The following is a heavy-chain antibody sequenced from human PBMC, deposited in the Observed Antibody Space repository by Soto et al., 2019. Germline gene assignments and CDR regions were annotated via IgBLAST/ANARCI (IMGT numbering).Heavy chain of an antibody. CDR3: ASSSLYGMDV. CDR2: INHSGRV. J-gene: IGHJ6*02. CDR1: GGSFSGHS. V-gene: IGHV4-34*01. Sequence: SETLSLTCAVYGGSFSGHSWTWIRQSPGKGLEWIGDINHSGRVNYSPSLKSRVTISLDTSKNQFSLKVGSVTAADTAVYYCASSSLYGMDVWGQGTTVTVS.